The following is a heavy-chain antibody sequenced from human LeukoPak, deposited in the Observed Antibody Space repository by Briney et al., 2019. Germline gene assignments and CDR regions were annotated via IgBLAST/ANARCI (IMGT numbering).Heavy chain of an antibody. CDR3: AKGAAYSSSWETYYYYYYMDV. J-gene: IGHJ6*03. D-gene: IGHD6-13*01. CDR2: IRYDGSNK. V-gene: IGHV3-30*02. CDR1: GFTFSSYG. Sequence: GGSLRLSCAASGFTFSSYGMHWVRQAPGKGLEWVAFIRYDGSNKYYADSVKGRFTISRDNSKNTLYLQMNSLRAEDTAVYYCAKGAAYSSSWETYYYYYYMDVWGKGTTVTVSS.